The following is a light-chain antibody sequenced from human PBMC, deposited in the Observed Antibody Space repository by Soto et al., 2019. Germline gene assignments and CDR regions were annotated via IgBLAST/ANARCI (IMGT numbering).Light chain of an antibody. J-gene: IGKJ4*01. CDR3: LQHFAYPLT. V-gene: IGKV1-6*01. CDR1: QGVSND. CDR2: AAS. Sequence: AIQMTQSPSSLSASVGDRVTITCRASQGVSNDVGWYQQKPGKAPRLLFYAASTSQSGVPSRFSGSQSATDFTLTISSLQPEDFATYYCLQHFAYPLTFGGGTKVEIK.